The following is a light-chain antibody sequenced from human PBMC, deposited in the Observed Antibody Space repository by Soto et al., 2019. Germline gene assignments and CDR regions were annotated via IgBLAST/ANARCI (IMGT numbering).Light chain of an antibody. J-gene: IGKJ4*01. CDR3: QQYKKYST. CDR2: DAS. V-gene: IGKV1-5*01. CDR1: QSISSW. Sequence: DIQMSETPSTPFAAVGDRFTITCRASQSISSWLAWYQQKPGKAPKLLIYDASGLERGVPSRFSGSGSGTECTLTISSLQPDDFATYYCQQYKKYSTFGGGTKVDIK.